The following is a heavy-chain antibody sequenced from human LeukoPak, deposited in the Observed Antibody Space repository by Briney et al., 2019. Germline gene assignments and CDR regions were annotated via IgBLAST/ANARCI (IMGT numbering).Heavy chain of an antibody. CDR1: GYIFTSYW. V-gene: IGHV5-51*01. Sequence: GGSLKISCQGSGYIFTSYWIGWVRQLPGKGLEWMGIIYPGDSDTRYSPSFQGQVTISADKSISTAYLQWSSLKASDTAMYYCARPPLDYYDSSGYGEYFQHWGQGTLVTVSS. J-gene: IGHJ1*01. CDR2: IYPGDSDT. D-gene: IGHD3-22*01. CDR3: ARPPLDYYDSSGYGEYFQH.